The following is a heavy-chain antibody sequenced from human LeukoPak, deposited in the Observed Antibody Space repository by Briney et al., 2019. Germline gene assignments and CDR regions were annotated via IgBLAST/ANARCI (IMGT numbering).Heavy chain of an antibody. D-gene: IGHD6-13*01. CDR3: ARVSIAAAGSDY. CDR1: GFSFSSYT. V-gene: IGHV3-21*01. J-gene: IGHJ4*02. CDR2: ISASSTYI. Sequence: PGGSLRLSCAASGFSFSSYTMSWVRQAPGKGLEWVSSISASSTYIYYADSVKGRFTISRDNAKNSLYLQMNSLRAEDTAVYYCARVSIAAAGSDYWGQGTLVTVSS.